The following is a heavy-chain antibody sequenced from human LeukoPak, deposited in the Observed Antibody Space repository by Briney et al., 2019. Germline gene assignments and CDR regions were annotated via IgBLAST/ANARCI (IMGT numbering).Heavy chain of an antibody. CDR1: GFTFSSYA. V-gene: IGHV4-39*01. CDR3: ARSRPHPFDP. Sequence: GSLRLSCAASGFTFSSYAMSWVRQAPGKGLEWIGSIYYSGSTYYNPSLKSRVTISVDTSKNQFSLKLSSVTAADTAVYYCARSRPHPFDPWGQGTLVTVSS. CDR2: IYYSGST. J-gene: IGHJ5*02.